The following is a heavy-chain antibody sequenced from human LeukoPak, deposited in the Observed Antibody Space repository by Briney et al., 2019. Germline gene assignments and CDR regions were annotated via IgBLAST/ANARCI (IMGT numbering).Heavy chain of an antibody. CDR2: IYHSGST. J-gene: IGHJ4*02. V-gene: IGHV4-4*02. CDR1: GGSISSSNW. Sequence: SGTLSLTCAVSGGSISSSNWWSWVRPPPAKGLEWIGEIYHSGSTNYNPSLKSRVTISVDTSKNQFSLQLSSVTAADTAVYYCARTTSYFDYWGQGTLVTVSS. D-gene: IGHD4-11*01. CDR3: ARTTSYFDY.